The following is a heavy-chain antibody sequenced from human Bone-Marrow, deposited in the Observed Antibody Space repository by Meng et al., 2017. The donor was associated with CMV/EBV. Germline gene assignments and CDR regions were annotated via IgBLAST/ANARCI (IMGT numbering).Heavy chain of an antibody. CDR3: TRDSSGEQGPPLPKGYYYYGMDV. V-gene: IGHV3-21*01. D-gene: IGHD6-19*01. Sequence: GGSLRLSCAASGFTFDDYGMSWVRQAPGKGLEWVSSISSSSSYIYYADSVKGRFTISRDNAKKSLYLQMNSLRAEDTAVYYCTRDSSGEQGPPLPKGYYYYGMDVWGQGTTVTVSS. CDR2: ISSSSSYI. CDR1: GFTFDDYG. J-gene: IGHJ6*01.